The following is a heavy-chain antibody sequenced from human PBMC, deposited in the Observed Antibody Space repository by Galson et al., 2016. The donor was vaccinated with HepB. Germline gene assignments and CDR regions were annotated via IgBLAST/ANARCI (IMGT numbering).Heavy chain of an antibody. CDR1: GGSISSGGYY. J-gene: IGHJ4*02. D-gene: IGHD3-10*01. Sequence: TLSLTCTVSGGSISSGGYYWSWIRQHPGKGLEWIGYIYYSGSTYYNPSLKSRVTISVDTSKNQFSLKLSAVTAADTAGYYCARSYYGSASFDYWGQGTLVTVSS. V-gene: IGHV4-31*03. CDR3: ARSYYGSASFDY. CDR2: IYYSGST.